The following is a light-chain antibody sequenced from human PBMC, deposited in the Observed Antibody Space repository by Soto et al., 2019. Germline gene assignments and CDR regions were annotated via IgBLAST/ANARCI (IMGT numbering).Light chain of an antibody. V-gene: IGKV3-20*01. CDR3: HQFGYSPRT. CDR2: CAS. CDR1: QRITISF. Sequence: IVLTQSPCTLSLSPGETATLSCRASQRITISFLTWYQHRPGQAPRLLIYCASNRATGIPDRFSGGGSGTDFTLTISRLEPEDFAVYYCHQFGYSPRTFGQGTKVDIK. J-gene: IGKJ1*01.